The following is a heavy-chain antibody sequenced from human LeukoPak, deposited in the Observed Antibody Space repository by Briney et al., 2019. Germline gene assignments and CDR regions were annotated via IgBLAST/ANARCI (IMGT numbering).Heavy chain of an antibody. D-gene: IGHD2-2*01. CDR3: ARDRDCSSTSCCRDAFDI. V-gene: IGHV1-69*05. Sequence: ASVKVSCKASGYTFTSYGISWVRQAPGQGLEWMGGIIPIFGTANYAQKFQGRVTITTDESTSTAYMELSSLRSEDTAVYYCARDRDCSSTSCCRDAFDIWGQGTMVTVSS. J-gene: IGHJ3*02. CDR2: IIPIFGTA. CDR1: GYTFTSYG.